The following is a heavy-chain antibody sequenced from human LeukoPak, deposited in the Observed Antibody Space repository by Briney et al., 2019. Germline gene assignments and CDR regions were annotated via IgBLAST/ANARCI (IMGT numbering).Heavy chain of an antibody. D-gene: IGHD6-19*01. CDR1: GASISGSGYY. CDR3: ARRGSGWLKRNFDY. Sequence: PSETLSLTCTVSGASISGSGYYWGWIRQPPGKGLEWIGNIYDSGSTNYNPSLKSRVTISVDTSKNQFSLKLSSVTAADTAVYYCARRGSGWLKRNFDYWGQGTLVTVSS. V-gene: IGHV4-39*07. J-gene: IGHJ4*02. CDR2: IYDSGST.